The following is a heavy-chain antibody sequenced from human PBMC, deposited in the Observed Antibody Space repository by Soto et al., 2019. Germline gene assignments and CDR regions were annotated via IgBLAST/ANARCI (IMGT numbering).Heavy chain of an antibody. V-gene: IGHV1-69*13. Sequence: SVKVSCKASGGTFSSYAISWVRQAPGQGLEWMGGIIPIFGTANYAQKFQGRVTITADESTSTAYMELSSLRSEDTAVYYCACLISYYDFWSGYYSPLYGMDVWGQGTTVTVSS. CDR1: GGTFSSYA. CDR3: ACLISYYDFWSGYYSPLYGMDV. J-gene: IGHJ6*02. CDR2: IIPIFGTA. D-gene: IGHD3-3*01.